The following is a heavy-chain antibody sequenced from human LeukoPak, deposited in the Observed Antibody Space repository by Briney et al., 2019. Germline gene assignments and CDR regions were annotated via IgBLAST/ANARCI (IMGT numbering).Heavy chain of an antibody. V-gene: IGHV4-30-2*01. J-gene: IGHJ2*01. CDR2: IYHSGST. CDR1: GGSISSGGYS. CDR3: ARDRIAADDWYFDL. D-gene: IGHD6-13*01. Sequence: PSETLSLTCAVSGGSISSGGYSWSWIRQPPGKGLEWIGYIYHSGSTYYNPSLKSRVTISVDRSKNQFSLKLSSVTAADTAVYYCARDRIAADDWYFDLWGRGTLVTVSS.